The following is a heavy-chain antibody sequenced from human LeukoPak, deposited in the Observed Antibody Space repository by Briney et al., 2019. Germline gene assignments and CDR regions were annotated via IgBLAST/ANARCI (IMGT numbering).Heavy chain of an antibody. CDR1: GGSISSYY. CDR3: ARGVYIAAAQYGY. CDR2: IYYSGTT. D-gene: IGHD6-13*01. J-gene: IGHJ4*02. Sequence: PSETLSLTCTVSGGSISSYYWSWIRRPPGKGLEWIGYIYYSGTTNHNPSLKSRVTISVDTSKNQFSLKLSSVTAADTAVYYCARGVYIAAAQYGYWGQGTLVTVSS. V-gene: IGHV4-59*01.